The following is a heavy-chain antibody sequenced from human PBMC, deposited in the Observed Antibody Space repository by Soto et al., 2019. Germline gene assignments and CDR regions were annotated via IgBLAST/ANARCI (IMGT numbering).Heavy chain of an antibody. Sequence: SETLSLTCAVSGGSISSGGYSWSWIRQPPGKGLEWIGYIYHSGSTYYNPSLKSRVTISVDRSKNQFSLKLSSVTAADTAVYYCARAGSTNWFDPWGQGTLVTVAS. CDR2: IYHSGST. V-gene: IGHV4-30-2*01. J-gene: IGHJ5*02. CDR3: ARAGSTNWFDP. CDR1: GGSISSGGYS. D-gene: IGHD2-2*01.